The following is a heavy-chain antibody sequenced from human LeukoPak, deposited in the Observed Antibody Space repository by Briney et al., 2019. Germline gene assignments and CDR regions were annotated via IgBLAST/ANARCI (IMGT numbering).Heavy chain of an antibody. V-gene: IGHV1-18*01. D-gene: IGHD4-17*01. Sequence: GASVKVSCKASGYTFTSSDINWVRQAPGQALEWIGWISAYIGNTNYAQKLQGRVTMTTDTSTSTAYMELRSLRSDDTAVYYCARGRLMTVTSPYYYYYYGMDVWGQGTTVTVSS. CDR1: GYTFTSSD. J-gene: IGHJ6*02. CDR3: ARGRLMTVTSPYYYYYYGMDV. CDR2: ISAYIGNT.